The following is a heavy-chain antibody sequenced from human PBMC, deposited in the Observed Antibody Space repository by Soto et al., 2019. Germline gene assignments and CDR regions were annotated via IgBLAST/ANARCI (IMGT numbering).Heavy chain of an antibody. D-gene: IGHD1-7*01. CDR2: ISSSSSYI. Sequence: EVQLVESGGGLVKPGGSLRLSCAASGFTFSSYSMNWVRQAPGKGLEWVSSISSSSSYIYYADSVKGRFTISRDNAKNSLYLQMNSLRAEDTAVYYCARDLQELTDYFDYWGQGTLVTVSS. CDR1: GFTFSSYS. CDR3: ARDLQELTDYFDY. J-gene: IGHJ4*02. V-gene: IGHV3-21*01.